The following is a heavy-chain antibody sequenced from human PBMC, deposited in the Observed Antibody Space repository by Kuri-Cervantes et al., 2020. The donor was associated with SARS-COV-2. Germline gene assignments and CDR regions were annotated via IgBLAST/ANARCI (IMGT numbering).Heavy chain of an antibody. V-gene: IGHV3-48*03. CDR3: AKGSDPRRNYYYYGMDV. CDR1: GFTFSSYE. CDR2: ISSSGSTI. Sequence: GESLKISCAASGFTFSSYEMNWVRQAPGKGLEWVSYISSSGSTIYYADSVKGRFTISRDNSKNSLYLQMNSLRAEDTALYYCAKGSDPRRNYYYYGMDVWGQGTTVTVSS. J-gene: IGHJ6*02.